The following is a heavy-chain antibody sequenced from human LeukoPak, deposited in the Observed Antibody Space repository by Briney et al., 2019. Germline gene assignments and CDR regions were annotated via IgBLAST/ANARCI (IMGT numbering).Heavy chain of an antibody. CDR2: IKSDGSEE. J-gene: IGHJ4*02. Sequence: GGSLRLSCATSGFIFISYWICCVCEGPGKRLEWVANIKSDGSEEYYGDSVKGRFTISRDNAKNSLYLQMNSLRVEDTAVYYCARGDLWLGHWGQGSLVTVSS. CDR3: ARGDLWLGH. V-gene: IGHV3-7*01. CDR1: GFIFISYW. D-gene: IGHD3-10*01.